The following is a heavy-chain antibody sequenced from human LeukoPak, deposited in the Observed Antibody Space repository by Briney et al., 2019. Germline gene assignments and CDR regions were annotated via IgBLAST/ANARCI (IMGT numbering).Heavy chain of an antibody. CDR2: INPNSGGT. CDR3: AKYSVYESGAFGY. CDR1: GGAFTNYA. V-gene: IGHV1-2*02. J-gene: IGHJ4*02. Sequence: ASVKVSCKASGGAFTNYAISWVRQAPGQGLEWMGWINPNSGGTNYAQKFQGRVTMTRDTSITTAYMELSRLRSDDRALYYCAKYSVYESGAFGYWGQGTLVTVSS. D-gene: IGHD5/OR15-5a*01.